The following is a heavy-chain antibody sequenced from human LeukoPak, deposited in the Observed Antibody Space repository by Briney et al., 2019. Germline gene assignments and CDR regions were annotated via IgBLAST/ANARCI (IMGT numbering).Heavy chain of an antibody. CDR3: AKAVNYFVLEY. V-gene: IGHV3-23*01. CDR1: GFTFNTYA. Sequence: PGGSLRLSCAASGFTFNTYAMSWVRQAPGKGLEWVSAISPSGGITYYEDSVKGRFTISRDNSKNTLYLQMNSLRAEDTAVYYCAKAVNYFVLEYWGQGTLVTISS. J-gene: IGHJ4*02. D-gene: IGHD3-10*02. CDR2: ISPSGGIT.